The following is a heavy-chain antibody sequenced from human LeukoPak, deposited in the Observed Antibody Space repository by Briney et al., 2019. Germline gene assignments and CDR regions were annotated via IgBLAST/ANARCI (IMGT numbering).Heavy chain of an antibody. Sequence: GGSLRLSCTASGFVFSRYWMTWVRQAPGKGLEWVANIKQDGSEIYYVDSVKGRFTISRDNAKNSLYLQMNSLRAEDTAVYYCAREVPAYYDYWGQGTLSPSPQ. CDR2: IKQDGSEI. J-gene: IGHJ4*02. CDR3: AREVPAYYDY. V-gene: IGHV3-7*01. CDR1: GFVFSRYW. D-gene: IGHD3-10*01.